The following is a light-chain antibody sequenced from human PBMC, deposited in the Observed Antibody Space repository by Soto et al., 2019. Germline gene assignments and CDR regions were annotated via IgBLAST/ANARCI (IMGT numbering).Light chain of an antibody. Sequence: DIQMTQSPSTLSASVGDRDIITCRASQSISTWLAWYQQKPGKAPKLVIYKASSLEGGVPSRFSGSGSGTEFTLTIIILQPDDFATYYCQQYLNRWTFGQGTQVEIK. CDR2: KAS. CDR1: QSISTW. CDR3: QQYLNRWT. J-gene: IGKJ1*01. V-gene: IGKV1-5*03.